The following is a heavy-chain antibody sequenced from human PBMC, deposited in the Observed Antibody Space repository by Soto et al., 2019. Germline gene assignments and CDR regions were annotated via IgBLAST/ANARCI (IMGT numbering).Heavy chain of an antibody. CDR3: AKDRSVAGTFDAFDI. Sequence: EVQLVESGGGLVQPGRSLRLSCAASGFTFDDYAMHWVRQAPGKGLEGVSGISWKSGSIGYADSVKGRFTISRDNAKNSLYLQMNSLRAEDTALYYCAKDRSVAGTFDAFDIWGQGTMVTVSS. V-gene: IGHV3-9*01. J-gene: IGHJ3*02. CDR2: ISWKSGSI. D-gene: IGHD6-19*01. CDR1: GFTFDDYA.